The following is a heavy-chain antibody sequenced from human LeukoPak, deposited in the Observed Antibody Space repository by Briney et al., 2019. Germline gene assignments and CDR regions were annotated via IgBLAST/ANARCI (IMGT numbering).Heavy chain of an antibody. CDR2: IWYDGSNK. D-gene: IGHD3-22*01. Sequence: GRSLRLSCAASGFTFSSYGMHWVRQAPGKGLEWVAVIWYDGSNKYYADSVKGRFTISRDNSKNTLYLQMNSLRAEDTAVYYCARGDYYDSSDYYIDAFDIWGQGTMVTVSS. V-gene: IGHV3-33*01. CDR1: GFTFSSYG. J-gene: IGHJ3*02. CDR3: ARGDYYDSSDYYIDAFDI.